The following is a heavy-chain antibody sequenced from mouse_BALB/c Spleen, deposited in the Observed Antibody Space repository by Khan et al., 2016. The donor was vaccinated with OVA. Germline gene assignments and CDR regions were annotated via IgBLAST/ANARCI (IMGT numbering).Heavy chain of an antibody. CDR2: INPETGNT. D-gene: IGHD2-3*01. CDR1: GFTFKDYY. CDR3: ARCGYCRWFAY. Sequence: VQLKQSGAELVRPGALVNMSCKASGFTFKDYYMHWVKQRPEQGLEWIGWINPETGNTIYDPKFQGKASITSDTSSNTAYLQLSSLTSEDTAVYYCARCGYCRWFAYWGQGTLVTVSA. J-gene: IGHJ3*01. V-gene: IGHV14-1*02.